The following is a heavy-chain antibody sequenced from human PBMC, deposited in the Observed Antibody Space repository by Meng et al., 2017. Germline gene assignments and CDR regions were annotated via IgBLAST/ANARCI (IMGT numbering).Heavy chain of an antibody. CDR2: INQSGST. Sequence: QGQIRQWGAGGLRASETLDPPCAGEGGSVSCDYWSWIRQPPGKGLEWIGEINQSGSTNYNPSLKSRVTISVDTSKNQFSLKLSSVTAADTAVYYCARGRSIVATRVAWFDPWGQGTLVTVSS. J-gene: IGHJ5*02. CDR1: GGSVSCDY. CDR3: ARGRSIVATRVAWFDP. D-gene: IGHD5-12*01. V-gene: IGHV4-34*01.